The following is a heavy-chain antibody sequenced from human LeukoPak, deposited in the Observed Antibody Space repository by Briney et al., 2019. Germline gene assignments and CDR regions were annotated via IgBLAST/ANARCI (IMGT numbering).Heavy chain of an antibody. CDR3: ARTPVDIVATWFDY. V-gene: IGHV1-18*01. CDR1: GYTFTSYG. Sequence: ASVKVSCKASGYTFTSYGISWVRRAPGQGLEWMGWISAYNGNTNYAQKLQGRVTMTTDTSTSTAYMELRSLRSDDTAVYYCARTPVDIVATWFDYWGQGTLVTVSS. D-gene: IGHD5-12*01. J-gene: IGHJ4*02. CDR2: ISAYNGNT.